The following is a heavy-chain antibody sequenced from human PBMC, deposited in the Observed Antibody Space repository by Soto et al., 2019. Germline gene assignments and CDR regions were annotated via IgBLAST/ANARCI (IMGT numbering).Heavy chain of an antibody. CDR2: INPNSGGT. CDR1: GYTFTGYY. D-gene: IGHD6-19*01. Sequence: ASVKVSCKASGYTFTGYYMHWVRQAPGQGLEWMGWINPNSGGTSYAQKFQGRVTMTRDTSISTAYMELSRLRSDDTAVYYCARDRLTAVAGPWGQGTLVTVSS. CDR3: ARDRLTAVAGP. V-gene: IGHV1-2*02. J-gene: IGHJ5*02.